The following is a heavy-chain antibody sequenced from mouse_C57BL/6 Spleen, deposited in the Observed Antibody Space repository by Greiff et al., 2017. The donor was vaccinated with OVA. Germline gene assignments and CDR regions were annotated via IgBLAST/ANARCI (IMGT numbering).Heavy chain of an antibody. Sequence: QVQLQQSGAELVRPGASVKLSCKASGYTFTDYYINWVKQRPGQGLEWIARIYPGSGNTYYNEKFKGKATLTAEKSSSTAYMQLSSLTSDDSAVFFCARNWDDYWGQGTTLTVSS. V-gene: IGHV1-76*01. J-gene: IGHJ2*01. CDR3: ARNWDDY. D-gene: IGHD4-1*01. CDR1: GYTFTDYY. CDR2: IYPGSGNT.